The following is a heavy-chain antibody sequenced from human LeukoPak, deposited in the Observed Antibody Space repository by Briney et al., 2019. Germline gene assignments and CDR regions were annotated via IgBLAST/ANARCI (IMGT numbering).Heavy chain of an antibody. V-gene: IGHV6-1*01. J-gene: IGHJ3*02. CDR2: TYYRSKWYN. CDR1: GDSVSSNSAA. Sequence: SQTLSLTCAISGDSVSSNSAAWNWIRQSPSRGLEWLGRTYYRSKWYNDYAVSVKSRITINPDTSKNQFSLQLNSVTPEDTAVYYCARDTEYAVAGDDAFDIWGQGTMVTVSS. CDR3: ARDTEYAVAGDDAFDI. D-gene: IGHD6-19*01.